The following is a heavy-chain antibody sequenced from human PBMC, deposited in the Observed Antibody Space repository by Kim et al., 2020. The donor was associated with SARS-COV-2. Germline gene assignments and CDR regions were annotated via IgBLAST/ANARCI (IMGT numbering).Heavy chain of an antibody. CDR2: ISYDGSNK. CDR3: AKIAVAGTDDY. CDR1: GFTFSSYG. V-gene: IGHV3-30*18. Sequence: GGSLRLSCAASGFTFSSYGMHWVRQAPGKGLEWVAVISYDGSNKYYADSVKGRFTISRDNSKNTLYLQMNSLRAEDTAVYYCAKIAVAGTDDYWGQGTLVTVSS. J-gene: IGHJ4*02. D-gene: IGHD6-19*01.